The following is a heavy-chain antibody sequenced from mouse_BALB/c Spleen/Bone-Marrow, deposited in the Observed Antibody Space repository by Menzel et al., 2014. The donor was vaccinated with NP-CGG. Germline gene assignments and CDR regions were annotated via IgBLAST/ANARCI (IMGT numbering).Heavy chain of an antibody. V-gene: IGHV5-17*02. CDR3: ARGVYGYVKYAMDY. CDR1: GFTFSSFG. D-gene: IGHD1-2*01. J-gene: IGHJ4*01. Sequence: EVKVEESGGGLVQPGGSRKLSCAASGFTFSSFGMHWVRQAPEKGLEWVAYISGGSSTTYYADTVKGRFTISRDNPKNTLFLQMTSLRSEDTAMYYCARGVYGYVKYAMDYWGQGTSVTVSS. CDR2: ISGGSSTT.